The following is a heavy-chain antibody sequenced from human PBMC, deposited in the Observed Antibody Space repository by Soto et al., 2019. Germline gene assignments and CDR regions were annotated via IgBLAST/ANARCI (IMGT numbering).Heavy chain of an antibody. J-gene: IGHJ5*02. CDR3: AGASYGSGSGVA. D-gene: IGHD3-10*01. Sequence: EVQLVESGGGLVQPGGSLSLSCAASGFTVSSNYMSWVRQAPGKGLEWVSVIYSGGGTYYADSVKGRFTISRHYSKNTLYLQMNSLRPEDTAVYYCAGASYGSGSGVAWGQGTLGTVSS. V-gene: IGHV3-53*04. CDR2: IYSGGGT. CDR1: GFTVSSNY.